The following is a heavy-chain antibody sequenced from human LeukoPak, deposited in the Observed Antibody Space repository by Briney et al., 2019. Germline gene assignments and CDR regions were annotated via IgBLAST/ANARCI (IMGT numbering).Heavy chain of an antibody. J-gene: IGHJ6*02. CDR2: IHYDGGNT. CDR1: GFIFSSWD. V-gene: IGHV3-33*01. D-gene: IGHD1-1*01. Sequence: GGSLRLSCAASGFIFSSWDMHWVRQAPGKGLEWVADIHYDGGNTHYADSVKGRFTISRDNPKNTLDLQINSLRAEDTAVYYCARARKTKGGIDVWGQGTTVTVSS. CDR3: ARARKTKGGIDV.